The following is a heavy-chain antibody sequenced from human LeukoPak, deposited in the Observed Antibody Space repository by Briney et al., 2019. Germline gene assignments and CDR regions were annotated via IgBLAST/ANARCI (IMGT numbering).Heavy chain of an antibody. J-gene: IGHJ4*02. CDR2: INPNSGGT. V-gene: IGHV1-2*02. D-gene: IGHD3-16*01. CDR1: GYTFTGYY. CDR3: ARVAPPRYDYGEIDY. Sequence: GASVKVSCKASGYTFTGYYMHWVRQAPGQGLEWMGWINPNSGGTNYAQKFQGRATMTRDTSISTAYMELSRLRSDDTAVYYCARVAPPRYDYGEIDYWGQGTLVTVSS.